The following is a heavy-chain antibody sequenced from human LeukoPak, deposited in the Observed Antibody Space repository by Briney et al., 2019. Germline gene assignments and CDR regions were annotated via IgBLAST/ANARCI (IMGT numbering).Heavy chain of an antibody. D-gene: IGHD1-7*01. Sequence: GGSLSLSCAASGFTFSSYWIHWVRQVPGKGLVCVSRIDYDGSITNYADSVKGRFTISRDNARNTLYLQMNSLRVDDTAVYYCVKDLGGNYDYWGQGTLVTVSS. J-gene: IGHJ4*02. CDR2: IDYDGSIT. V-gene: IGHV3-74*01. CDR1: GFTFSSYW. CDR3: VKDLGGNYDY.